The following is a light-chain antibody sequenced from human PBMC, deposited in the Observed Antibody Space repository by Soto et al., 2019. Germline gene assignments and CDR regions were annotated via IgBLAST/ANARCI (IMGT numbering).Light chain of an antibody. CDR1: QNILYSSNNKNY. CDR2: WAS. J-gene: IGKJ1*01. CDR3: QQYYSIPWT. Sequence: DIVMTQSPDSLAVSLGERATINCKSSQNILYSSNNKNYLAWYQHKLGQPPRLLIYWASTRDSGVPDRFSGSGSGTDFTLTINSLQPEDVAVYYCQQYYSIPWTFCQGTKVEIK. V-gene: IGKV4-1*01.